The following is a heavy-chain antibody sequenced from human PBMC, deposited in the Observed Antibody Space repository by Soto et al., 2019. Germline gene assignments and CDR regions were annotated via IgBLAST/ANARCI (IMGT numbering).Heavy chain of an antibody. CDR1: GYTFTSYG. Sequence: ASVKVSCKASGYTFTSYGISWVRQAPGQGLEWMGWISAYNGNTNYAQKLQGRVSMTTDTSTSTAYMELRSLRSDDTAVYYCARDRGTYRTDGYNRDAFDIWGQGTMVTVSS. J-gene: IGHJ3*02. CDR2: ISAYNGNT. CDR3: ARDRGTYRTDGYNRDAFDI. D-gene: IGHD3-10*01. V-gene: IGHV1-18*01.